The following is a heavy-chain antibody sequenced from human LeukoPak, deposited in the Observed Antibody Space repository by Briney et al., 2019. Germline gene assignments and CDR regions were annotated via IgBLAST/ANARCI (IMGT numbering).Heavy chain of an antibody. J-gene: IGHJ3*02. CDR1: GFTFSDYW. CDR2: IKQAGREK. Sequence: GGSLRLSCAASGFTFSDYWMSWVRQAPGKGLEWVANIKQAGREKYYVDSVKGRCTISRDNAKNSLHLQMNSLRAEDTAVYYCARDPSAFDIWGQETMVTVSS. V-gene: IGHV3-7*05. CDR3: ARDPSAFDI.